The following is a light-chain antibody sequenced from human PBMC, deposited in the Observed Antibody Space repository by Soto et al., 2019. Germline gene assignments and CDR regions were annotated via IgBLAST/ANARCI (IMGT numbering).Light chain of an antibody. V-gene: IGKV3-20*01. Sequence: EIVLTQSPGTLSLSPGERATLSCGASQTVSSSHLAWYQQKPGLAPRLLIYGASSRATGIPDRFGGSGSGTDFTLTISRLEPDDFAVYYCQQYSSFPRTFGQGTKVDI. CDR1: QTVSSSH. J-gene: IGKJ1*01. CDR3: QQYSSFPRT. CDR2: GAS.